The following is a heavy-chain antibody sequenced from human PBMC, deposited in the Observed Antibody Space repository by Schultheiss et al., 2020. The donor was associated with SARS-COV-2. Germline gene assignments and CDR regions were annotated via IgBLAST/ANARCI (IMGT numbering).Heavy chain of an antibody. CDR3: AKDMSSGWLPHFYGMDV. CDR1: GFTFSRYG. CDR2: IWYDGSNK. D-gene: IGHD6-19*01. Sequence: GGSLRLSCAASGFTFSRYGMHWVRQAPGKGLEWVAVIWYDGSNKYYADSVKGRFTISRDNSKNTLYLQMNILRAEDTAVYYCAKDMSSGWLPHFYGMDVWGQGTTVTVSS. J-gene: IGHJ6*02. V-gene: IGHV3-33*06.